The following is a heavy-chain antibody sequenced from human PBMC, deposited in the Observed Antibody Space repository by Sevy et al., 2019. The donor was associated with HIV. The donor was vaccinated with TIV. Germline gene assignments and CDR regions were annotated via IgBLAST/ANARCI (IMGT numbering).Heavy chain of an antibody. Sequence: ASVKVSCKASGYTFTSYDINWVRQATGQGLEWMGWMNPNRGNTGYAQKFQGRVTMTRNTSISTAYMELSSLRSEDTAVYYCASRSGDYYLGAFDIWGQGTMVTVSS. V-gene: IGHV1-8*01. CDR2: MNPNRGNT. D-gene: IGHD4-17*01. CDR1: GYTFTSYD. J-gene: IGHJ3*02. CDR3: ASRSGDYYLGAFDI.